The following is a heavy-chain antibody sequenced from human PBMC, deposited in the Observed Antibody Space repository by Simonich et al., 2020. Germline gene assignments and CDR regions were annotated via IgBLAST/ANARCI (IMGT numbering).Heavy chain of an antibody. CDR3: ARDPVVPAAIRNAFDI. D-gene: IGHD2-2*01. J-gene: IGHJ3*02. CDR2: SNPNSGGT. V-gene: IGHV1-2*02. Sequence: QVQLVQSGAEVKKPGASVKVSCKASGYTFTGYYMHWVRQAPGQGLGLLGGSNPNSGGTNDAQKFQGRVTMTRATSISTAYMELSRLRSDDTAVYYCARDPVVPAAIRNAFDIWGQGTMVTVSS. CDR1: GYTFTGYY.